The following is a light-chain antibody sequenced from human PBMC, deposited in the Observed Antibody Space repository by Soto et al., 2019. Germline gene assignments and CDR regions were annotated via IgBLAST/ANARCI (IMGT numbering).Light chain of an antibody. Sequence: QSALTQPPSASGFPGQSVTISCTGTSSDVGYYDYVSWYQQHPGKAPKLVIYEVTKRPSGVPDRVSASKSGNTASLTVSGLQAEDEADYYCSSYTNTVTLIVFGTGTKVTVL. CDR1: SSDVGYYDY. V-gene: IGLV2-8*01. CDR2: EVT. CDR3: SSYTNTVTLIV. J-gene: IGLJ1*01.